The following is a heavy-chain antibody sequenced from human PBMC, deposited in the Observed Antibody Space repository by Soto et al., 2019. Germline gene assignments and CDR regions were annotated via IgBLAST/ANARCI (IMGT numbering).Heavy chain of an antibody. J-gene: IGHJ5*02. D-gene: IGHD6-13*01. Sequence: GESLKISCKGSGYSFTSYWIGWVRQMPGKGLEWMGIIYPGDSDTRYSPSFQGQVTISADKSISTAYLQWSSLKASDTAMYYCARVIAAAGTRDNWFDPWGKGTLVTVPS. CDR2: IYPGDSDT. CDR1: GYSFTSYW. V-gene: IGHV5-51*01. CDR3: ARVIAAAGTRDNWFDP.